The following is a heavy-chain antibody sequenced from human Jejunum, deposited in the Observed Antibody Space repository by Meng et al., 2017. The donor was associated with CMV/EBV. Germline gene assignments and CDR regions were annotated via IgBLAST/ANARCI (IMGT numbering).Heavy chain of an antibody. CDR3: ARDPTPDGSDY. V-gene: IGHV4-39*07. Sequence: LQLERSGPDLEKPSGPLSLPCTMSRASISDSSYYWGWIRLPPGKGLEWIGSVYYSGITYYNPSLESRVTISVDTSKNQFSLKLTSVTAADTATYYCARDPTPDGSDYWGRVTLVTVSS. CDR2: VYYSGIT. D-gene: IGHD3-10*01. CDR1: RASISDSSYY. J-gene: IGHJ4*02.